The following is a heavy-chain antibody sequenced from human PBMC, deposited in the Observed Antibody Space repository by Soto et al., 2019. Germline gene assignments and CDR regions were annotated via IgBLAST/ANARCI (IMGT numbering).Heavy chain of an antibody. CDR3: ARRDDSSGCF. CDR1: GGSISSSSYY. D-gene: IGHD6-19*01. CDR2: IYYSGST. Sequence: SETLSLTCTVSGGSISSSSYYWGWIRQPPGKGLEWIGSIYYSGSTYYNPSLKSRVTISVDTSKNQFSLKLSSVTAADTAVYYCARRDDSSGCFWGQGTLVTVSS. J-gene: IGHJ4*02. V-gene: IGHV4-39*01.